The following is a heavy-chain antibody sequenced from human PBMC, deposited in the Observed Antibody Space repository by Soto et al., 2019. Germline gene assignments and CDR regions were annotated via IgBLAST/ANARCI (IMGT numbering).Heavy chain of an antibody. CDR2: INPSGGST. D-gene: IGHD6-13*01. CDR3: ARDRSQQLGGMDY. J-gene: IGHJ4*02. Sequence: QVQLVQSGAEVKKPGASVKVSCKASGYTFTSYYMHWVRQAPGQGLEWMGIINPSGGSTSYAQKFQGSVTMTRDTSTSTVYMERSSLRSEDTAVYYCARDRSQQLGGMDYWGQGTLVTVSS. V-gene: IGHV1-46*01. CDR1: GYTFTSYY.